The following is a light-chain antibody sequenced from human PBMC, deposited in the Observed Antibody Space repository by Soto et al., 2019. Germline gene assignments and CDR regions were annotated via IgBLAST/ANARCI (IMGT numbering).Light chain of an antibody. Sequence: NFMLTQPHSVSESPGRTVTISCTRSGGSIASGLVQWYQVRPGSGPTTVISEDNQRPSGVPDRFSGSRSGTSASLAISGLQSEDEADYYCAAWDDNMSGGHYIFGTGTKLTVL. J-gene: IGLJ1*01. CDR2: EDN. CDR1: GGSIASGL. V-gene: IGLV6-57*04. CDR3: AAWDDNMSGGHYI.